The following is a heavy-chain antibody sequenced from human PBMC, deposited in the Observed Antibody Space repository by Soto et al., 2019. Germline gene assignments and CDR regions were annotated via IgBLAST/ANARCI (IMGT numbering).Heavy chain of an antibody. J-gene: IGHJ5*02. V-gene: IGHV3-48*01. CDR2: ISSSSSTI. Sequence: GGSLRLSYAASGFTFSSYSMNWVRQAPGKGLEWVSYISSSSSTIYYADSVKGRSTISRDNAKNSLYLQMNSLRAEDTAVYYCARHPERIAQIGWFDPWGQGTLVTVSS. CDR1: GFTFSSYS. D-gene: IGHD6-13*01. CDR3: ARHPERIAQIGWFDP.